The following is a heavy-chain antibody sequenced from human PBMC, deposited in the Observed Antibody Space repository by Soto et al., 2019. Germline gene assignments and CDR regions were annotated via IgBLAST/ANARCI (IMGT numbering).Heavy chain of an antibody. V-gene: IGHV3-30-3*01. CDR1: GFTFSSYA. J-gene: IGHJ4*02. D-gene: IGHD6-19*01. CDR2: ISYDGSNK. Sequence: GGSLRLSCAASGFTFSSYAMHWVRQAPGKGLEWVAVISYDGSNKYYADSVKGRFTISRDNSKNTLYLQMNSLRAEDTAVYYCARDEYSSGWYDYWGQGTLVTVSS. CDR3: ARDEYSSGWYDY.